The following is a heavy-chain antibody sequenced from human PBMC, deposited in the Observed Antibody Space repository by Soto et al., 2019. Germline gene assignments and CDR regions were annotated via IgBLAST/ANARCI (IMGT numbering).Heavy chain of an antibody. CDR3: AKYKYCSGASCSAGLDY. D-gene: IGHD2-15*01. J-gene: IGHJ4*02. V-gene: IGHV3-23*01. Sequence: GGSLRLSCAASGFTFSSYAMSWVRQAPGKGLEWVSTVSGSGGSTYYADSVKGRFTISRDNSKNTLYLQINSLRAEDTAVYYCAKYKYCSGASCSAGLDYWGQGTLVTVSS. CDR2: VSGSGGST. CDR1: GFTFSSYA.